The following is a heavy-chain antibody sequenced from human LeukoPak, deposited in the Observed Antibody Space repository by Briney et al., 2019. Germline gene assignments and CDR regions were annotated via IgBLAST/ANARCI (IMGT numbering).Heavy chain of an antibody. V-gene: IGHV4-34*09. J-gene: IGHJ5*02. CDR3: ARDGQLSGYQNWFGP. D-gene: IGHD3-22*01. CDR2: INHSGST. CDR1: GGSFSGYY. Sequence: PSETLSLTCAVYGGSFSGYYWSWIRQPPGKGLEWIGEINHSGSTYYNPSLKSRVTISVDTSKNQFSLKLSSVTAADTAVYYCARDGQLSGYQNWFGPWGQGTLVTVSS.